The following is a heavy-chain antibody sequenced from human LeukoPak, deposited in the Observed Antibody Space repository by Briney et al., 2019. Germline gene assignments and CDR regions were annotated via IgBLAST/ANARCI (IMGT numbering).Heavy chain of an antibody. V-gene: IGHV3-30*02. CDR2: IRYDGSNK. CDR3: ARVPGGVRWYPGSYYFDY. J-gene: IGHJ4*02. D-gene: IGHD4-23*01. CDR1: GFTFSSYG. Sequence: GGSLRLSCAASGFTFSSYGMHWVRQAPGKGLEEVAFIRYDGSNKFYADSVKGRFTISRDNSKNTLYLQMNSLRAEDTAVYYCARVPGGVRWYPGSYYFDYWGQGTLVTVSS.